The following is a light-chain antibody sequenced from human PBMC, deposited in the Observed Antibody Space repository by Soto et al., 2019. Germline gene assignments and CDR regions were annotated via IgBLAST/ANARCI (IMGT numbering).Light chain of an antibody. CDR1: QSVSSN. V-gene: IGKV3-15*01. CDR2: VAS. Sequence: EIVMTQSPATLSVSPGETATLSCRASQSVSSNLAWYQQKPGQAPRLLIYVASTRATGIPARFTGSGSGTEFTLTISRLQSEDFAVYYCQQYINWPRTFGQGTKQEIK. J-gene: IGKJ2*01. CDR3: QQYINWPRT.